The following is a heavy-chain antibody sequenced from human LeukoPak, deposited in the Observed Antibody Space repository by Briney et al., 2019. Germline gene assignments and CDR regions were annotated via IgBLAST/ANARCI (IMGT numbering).Heavy chain of an antibody. V-gene: IGHV4-39*01. CDR3: AGLVVGTATIDY. D-gene: IGHD2-21*02. CDR1: GGSISSSSYY. J-gene: IGHJ4*02. CDR2: IFCSGST. Sequence: PSETLSLTCTVSGGSISSSSYYWGWLRQPPGKGLEWIGNIFCSGSTYYNPSLKSRVTISVDTSKNQFSLKLRSVTAADTAVYYCAGLVVGTATIDYWGQGTLVTVSS.